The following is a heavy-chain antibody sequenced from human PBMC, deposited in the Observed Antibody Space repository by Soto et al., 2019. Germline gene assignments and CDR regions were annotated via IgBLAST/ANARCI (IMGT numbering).Heavy chain of an antibody. V-gene: IGHV3-33*01. CDR3: ARHDYGDYFLLYYYYGMDV. CDR1: GFTFSSYG. CDR2: IWYDGSNK. J-gene: IGHJ6*02. Sequence: SGGSLRLSCAASGFTFSSYGMHWVRQAPGKGLEWVAVIWYDGSNKYYADSVKGRFTISRDNSKNTLYLQMNSLRAEDTAVYYCARHDYGDYFLLYYYYGMDVWGQGTTVTVSS. D-gene: IGHD4-17*01.